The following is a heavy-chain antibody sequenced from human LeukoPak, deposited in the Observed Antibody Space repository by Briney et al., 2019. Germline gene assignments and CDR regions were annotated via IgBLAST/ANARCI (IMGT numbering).Heavy chain of an antibody. Sequence: GGSLRLSCAASGFTFDDYAMHWVRQAPGKGLEWVSGISWNSGSIGYADSVKGRFTISRDNAKNSLYLQMNSLRAEDTAVYYCARVGRDGYFDYWGQGTLVTVSS. J-gene: IGHJ4*02. CDR2: ISWNSGSI. V-gene: IGHV3-9*01. D-gene: IGHD5-24*01. CDR1: GFTFDDYA. CDR3: ARVGRDGYFDY.